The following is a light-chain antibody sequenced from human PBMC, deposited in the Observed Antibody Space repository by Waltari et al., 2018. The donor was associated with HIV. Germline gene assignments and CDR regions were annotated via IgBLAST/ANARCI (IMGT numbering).Light chain of an antibody. J-gene: IGKJ5*01. CDR3: QQFYSVPIT. CDR1: QSLFYSSDNRNY. CDR2: WAS. Sequence: DIVMTQSPDSLAVSLGERATFHCKSSQSLFYSSDNRNYLSWYQQKPGKSPKLLVYWASTRESGVPDRFSGSGSGTDFTLTISSLQAEDVAIYYCQQFYSVPITFGQGTPLEIK. V-gene: IGKV4-1*01.